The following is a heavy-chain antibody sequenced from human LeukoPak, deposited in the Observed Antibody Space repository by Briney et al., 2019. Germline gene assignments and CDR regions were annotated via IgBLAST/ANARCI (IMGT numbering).Heavy chain of an antibody. D-gene: IGHD2-15*01. CDR1: GFTISSCA. CDR2: VSASGGST. J-gene: IGHJ4*02. V-gene: IGHV3-23*01. Sequence: GGSLRLSCAASGFTISSCAMNWVRQTPGKGLEWVSTVSASGGSTYHADSVKGRFTISRDTSKNTLYLQMSSLRAEDTALYYCTKGGSSDLWGHCDCWGQGTLVTVSS. CDR3: TKGGSSDLWGHCDC.